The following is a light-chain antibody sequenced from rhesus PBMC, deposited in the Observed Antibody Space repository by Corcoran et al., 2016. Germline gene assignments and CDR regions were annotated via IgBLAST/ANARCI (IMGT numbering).Light chain of an antibody. J-gene: IGKJ2*01. Sequence: DIQMTQSPSSLSASVGDTVTITCRASQSIGTWLGWYQQKAGKAPELLIYKASSLQSGVPSRFSGSGSETDVTLTISSLQSEDVATYYWQQYSSSPYSFGQGTKVEIK. CDR1: QSIGTW. CDR2: KAS. V-gene: IGKV1-22*01. CDR3: QQYSSSPYS.